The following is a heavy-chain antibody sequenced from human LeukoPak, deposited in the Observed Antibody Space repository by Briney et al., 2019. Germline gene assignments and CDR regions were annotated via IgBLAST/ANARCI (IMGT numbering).Heavy chain of an antibody. CDR2: ISSSATYI. Sequence: GGSLSLSCAASGFLFGGHATMWVRPAPGKGLECVSSISSSATYINYADSVKGRFTISRDNANNSLFLDMNSLRVEDAAVYYCVRAAIRVDFFDSWGQGTLVTVSS. J-gene: IGHJ4*02. CDR3: VRAAIRVDFFDS. D-gene: IGHD2-2*01. CDR1: GFLFGGHA. V-gene: IGHV3-21*01.